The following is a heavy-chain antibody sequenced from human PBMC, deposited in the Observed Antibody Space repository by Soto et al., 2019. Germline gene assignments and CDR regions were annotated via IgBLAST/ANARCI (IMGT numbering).Heavy chain of an antibody. J-gene: IGHJ1*01. D-gene: IGHD2-2*01. CDR3: ARYCSSTSCYYYFQH. V-gene: IGHV1-2*02. CDR1: GYTFTGYY. CDR2: INPNSGGT. Sequence: ASVKVSCKASGYTFTGYYMHWVRQAPGQGLEWMGWINPNSGGTNYAQKFQGRVTMTRDTSISTAYMELSRLRSDDTAVYYCARYCSSTSCYYYFQHWGQGTLVTVS.